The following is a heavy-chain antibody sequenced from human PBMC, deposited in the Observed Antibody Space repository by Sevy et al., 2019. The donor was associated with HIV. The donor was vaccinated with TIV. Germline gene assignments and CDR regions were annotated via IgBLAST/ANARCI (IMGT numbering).Heavy chain of an antibody. J-gene: IGHJ6*02. CDR1: GFTFTSSA. CDR3: AADLGQQCCLDHYYYYGMDV. V-gene: IGHV1-58*01. D-gene: IGHD6-19*01. Sequence: ASVKVSCKASGFTFTSSAVQWVRQACGQRLEWIGWIVVGSGNTNYAQKFQERVTITRDMSTSTAYMELSSLRSEDTAVYYCAADLGQQCCLDHYYYYGMDVWGQGTTVTVSS. CDR2: IVVGSGNT.